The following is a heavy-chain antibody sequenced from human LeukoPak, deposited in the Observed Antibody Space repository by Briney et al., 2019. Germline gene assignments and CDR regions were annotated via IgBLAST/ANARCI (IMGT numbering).Heavy chain of an antibody. D-gene: IGHD4-17*01. V-gene: IGHV3-48*03. CDR3: ARGDSTVTRFNY. CDR2: ISSRSRGI. CDR1: GFTFDTYE. J-gene: IGHJ4*02. Sequence: GGSLRLSCGASGFTFDTYEMDWDRQAPGKGLEWLASISSRSRGIYYADSVKGRFTISRDNAKNSLYLQMNSLRAEDTALYYCARGDSTVTRFNYWGQGTLVTVSS.